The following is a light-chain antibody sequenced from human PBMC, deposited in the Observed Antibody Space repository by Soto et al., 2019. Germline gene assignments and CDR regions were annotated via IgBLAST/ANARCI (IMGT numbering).Light chain of an antibody. J-gene: IGKJ1*01. Sequence: IVLTQSPDTLSLSPGERATLSCRASQSVSSNYLAWYQQKLGQAPRLLIYDASRRATGIPDRFSGTGSGTDFTLTISSLKSEDYAVYYCQQYGSSGTFGQGTKVDIK. CDR3: QQYGSSGT. CDR2: DAS. CDR1: QSVSSNY. V-gene: IGKV3-20*01.